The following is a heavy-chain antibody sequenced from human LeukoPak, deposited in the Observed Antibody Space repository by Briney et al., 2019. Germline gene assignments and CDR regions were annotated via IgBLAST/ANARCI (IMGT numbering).Heavy chain of an antibody. CDR3: ARVGYSYGYRRNDY. V-gene: IGHV1-8*02. J-gene: IGHJ4*02. Sequence: ASVKVSCKASGGTFSSYAINWVRQATGQGLEWMGWMNPNSGNTGYAQKFQGRVTMTRNTSISTAYMELSSLRSEDTAVYYCARVGYSYGYRRNDYWGQGTLVTVSS. CDR1: GGTFSSYA. D-gene: IGHD5-18*01. CDR2: MNPNSGNT.